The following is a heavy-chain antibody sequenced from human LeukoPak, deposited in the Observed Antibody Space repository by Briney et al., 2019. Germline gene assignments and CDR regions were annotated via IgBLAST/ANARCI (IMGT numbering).Heavy chain of an antibody. CDR2: ISAYNGNT. V-gene: IGHV1-18*01. Sequence: ASVKVSCKASGYTFTTYGISWVRQAPGQGLEWMGWISAYNGNTNYAQKLQGRVAMTTDTSTSTAYMELRSLRSDDTAVYYCARESSGYYFDYWGQGTLVTVSS. D-gene: IGHD3-22*01. J-gene: IGHJ4*02. CDR3: ARESSGYYFDY. CDR1: GYTFTTYG.